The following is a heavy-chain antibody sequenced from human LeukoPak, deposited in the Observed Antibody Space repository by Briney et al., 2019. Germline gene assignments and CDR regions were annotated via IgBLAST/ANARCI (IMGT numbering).Heavy chain of an antibody. CDR3: ARNAAVATSRSWFDP. CDR1: DGSISNYY. J-gene: IGHJ5*02. CDR2: IYYSGST. Sequence: SETLSLTCTVSDGSISNYYWSWIRQPPGKGLEWIGYIYYSGSTNYNPSLKSRVTMSVDTSKNQFSQKLSSVTAADTAVYYCARNAAVATSRSWFDPWGQGTLVTVSS. V-gene: IGHV4-59*08. D-gene: IGHD6-19*01.